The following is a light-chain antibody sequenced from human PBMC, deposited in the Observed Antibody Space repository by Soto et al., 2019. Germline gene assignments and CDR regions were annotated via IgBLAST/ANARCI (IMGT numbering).Light chain of an antibody. Sequence: DIVMTQTPLSLSVTPGQPASISCKSSQTLLRSYGKTYLYWYLQKPDQPPQLLITEVSNRFSGVPDKFSGSGTRTDFTLKISRMEAADVGFYFFMHSVRLPYTFGQRTKLQTK. V-gene: IGKV2D-29*01. CDR2: EVS. CDR1: QTLLRSYGKTY. CDR3: MHSVRLPYT. J-gene: IGKJ2*01.